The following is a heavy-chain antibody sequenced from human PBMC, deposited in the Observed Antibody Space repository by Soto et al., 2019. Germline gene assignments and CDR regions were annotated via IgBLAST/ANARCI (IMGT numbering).Heavy chain of an antibody. V-gene: IGHV3-23*01. CDR2: ISGSGDGT. Sequence: PGGSLRLSCAASRFSVSDYAMSWVRQAPGKGLEWVSSISGSGDGTYYGDSVKGRFTLSRDTSQKTLYLQMNNLRGEDTAVYFCTKSRRSVLMVYGFGGMDVWGRGTTVTVSS. D-gene: IGHD2-8*01. CDR1: RFSVSDYA. CDR3: TKSRRSVLMVYGFGGMDV. J-gene: IGHJ6*02.